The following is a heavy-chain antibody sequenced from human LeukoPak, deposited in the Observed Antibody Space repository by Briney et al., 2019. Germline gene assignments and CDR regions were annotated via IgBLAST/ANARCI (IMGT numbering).Heavy chain of an antibody. V-gene: IGHV3-30*03. J-gene: IGHJ4*02. D-gene: IGHD5-18*01. Sequence: GGSLRLSCVGSGFTFTTYWMSWVRQAPGKGLEWVAVISYDGSNKYYADSVKGRFTISRDNSKNTLYLQMNSLRAEDTAVYYCARSYSYGGIHYWGQGTLVTVSS. CDR2: ISYDGSNK. CDR1: GFTFTTYW. CDR3: ARSYSYGGIHY.